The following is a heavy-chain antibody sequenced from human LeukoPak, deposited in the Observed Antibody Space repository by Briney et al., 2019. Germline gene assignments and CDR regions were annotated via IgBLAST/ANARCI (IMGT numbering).Heavy chain of an antibody. V-gene: IGHV3-30*04. CDR2: ISYDGSNK. J-gene: IGHJ4*02. CDR3: ARSRSSGYYAKPLDY. CDR1: GFTFTSYA. D-gene: IGHD3-3*01. Sequence: GGSLRLSCAASGFTFTSYAMHWVRQAPGKGLAWVAAISYDGSNKYYADSVKGRFTISRDNSKNTLYLQMNSLRPEDTAVYFCARSRSSGYYAKPLDYWGQGTLVTVSS.